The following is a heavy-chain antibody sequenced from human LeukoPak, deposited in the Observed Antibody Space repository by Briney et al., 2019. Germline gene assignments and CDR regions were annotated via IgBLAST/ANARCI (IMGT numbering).Heavy chain of an antibody. V-gene: IGHV3-30*18. D-gene: IGHD1-7*01. CDR1: GFTFSSYG. J-gene: IGHJ4*02. CDR3: AKDTGTTFDY. Sequence: GGSLRLSCAASGFTFSSYGMHWVRQAPGKGLEWVAVISYDGSNKYYADSVKGRFTISRDNSKNTLYLQMNSLRAEDTAVYYCAKDTGTTFDYWGQGTLVTVSS. CDR2: ISYDGSNK.